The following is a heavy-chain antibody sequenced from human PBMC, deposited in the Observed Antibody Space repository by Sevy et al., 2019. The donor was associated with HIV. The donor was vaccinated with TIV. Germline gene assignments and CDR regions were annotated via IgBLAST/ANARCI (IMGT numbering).Heavy chain of an antibody. D-gene: IGHD2-21*01. CDR2: IKQDGSDK. Sequence: GGSLRLSCAASGFTFSSHWMTWVRQAPGKGLEWVANIKQDGSDKYYVDSVKGRFTISRDNGKNSLYLQMNSLRVEDTAVYYCARGGVAISWGLGTLVTVSS. J-gene: IGHJ5*02. CDR3: ARGGVAIS. CDR1: GFTFSSHW. V-gene: IGHV3-7*04.